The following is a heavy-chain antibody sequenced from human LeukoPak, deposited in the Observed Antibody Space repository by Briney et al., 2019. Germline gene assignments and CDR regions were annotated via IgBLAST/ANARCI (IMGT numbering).Heavy chain of an antibody. D-gene: IGHD5-18*01. CDR1: GFTFSTYW. CDR2: IKEDGSQK. Sequence: GGSLRLSCAASGFTFSTYWMSWVRQAPGKGLEWVANIKEDGSQKYYADSVKGRFTISRDNAKNSQYLQMNSLRAEDTAVYYCARLPLTARRHFDYWGQGTLVTVSS. J-gene: IGHJ4*02. CDR3: ARLPLTARRHFDY. V-gene: IGHV3-7*05.